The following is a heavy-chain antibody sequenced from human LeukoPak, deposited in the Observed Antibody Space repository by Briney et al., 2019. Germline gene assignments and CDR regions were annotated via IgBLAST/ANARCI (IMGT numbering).Heavy chain of an antibody. V-gene: IGHV3-30*03. CDR3: ARAAAGTYSPFDP. Sequence: GGSLRLSCAASGFTFSSYGMHWVRQAPGKGLEWVAVISYDGSNKYYADSVKGRFTISRDNSKNTLYLQMNSLRAEDTAVYYCARAAAGTYSPFDPWGQGTLVTVSS. CDR1: GFTFSSYG. CDR2: ISYDGSNK. J-gene: IGHJ5*02. D-gene: IGHD6-13*01.